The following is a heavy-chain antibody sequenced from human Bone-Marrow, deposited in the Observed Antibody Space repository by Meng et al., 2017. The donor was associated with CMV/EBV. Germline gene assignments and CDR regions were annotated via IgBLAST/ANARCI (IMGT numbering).Heavy chain of an antibody. CDR3: ARGDFPGTYYDFWSGYYNRGNYYYGMDV. D-gene: IGHD3-3*01. V-gene: IGHV3-7*01. CDR2: IKQDGSEK. CDR1: GFTFSSYW. Sequence: GESLKISCAASGFTFSSYWMSWVRQAPGKGLEWVANIKQDGSEKYYVDSVKGRFTISRDNAKNSLYLQMDSLRAEDTAVYYCARGDFPGTYYDFWSGYYNRGNYYYGMDVWGQGTTVTVSS. J-gene: IGHJ6*02.